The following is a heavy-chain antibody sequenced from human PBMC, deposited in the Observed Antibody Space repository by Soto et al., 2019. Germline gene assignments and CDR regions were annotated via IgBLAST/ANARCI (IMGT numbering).Heavy chain of an antibody. CDR1: GCIFTSYY. CDR2: INPFDGSR. D-gene: IGHD3-10*01. J-gene: IGHJ4*02. V-gene: IGHV1-46*03. Sequence: ASGKVSCKGSGCIFTSYYLHWVRQAPGPGLEWMGWINPFDGSRMFAQSFQGRVTFTRDTSTSTVYMELSGLRSDDTAVYYCSRVDPGETSPFDHWGQGTLVTVSS. CDR3: SRVDPGETSPFDH.